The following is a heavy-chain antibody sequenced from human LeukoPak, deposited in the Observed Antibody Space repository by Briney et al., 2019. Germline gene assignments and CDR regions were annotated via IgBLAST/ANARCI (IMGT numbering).Heavy chain of an antibody. V-gene: IGHV3-23*01. CDR1: GFTFRHFA. D-gene: IGHD2-2*01. CDR3: ARAMPSSTYYFDS. CDR2: IIVSDVIT. Sequence: GGSLRLSSAASGFTFRHFAMNCVRQAPGKGLEWVSDIIVSDVITYYADSVRSRFTISRDTSKNTVFLQLNGLRAEDTAIYYCARAMPSSTYYFDSWGRGTLVTVSS. J-gene: IGHJ4*02.